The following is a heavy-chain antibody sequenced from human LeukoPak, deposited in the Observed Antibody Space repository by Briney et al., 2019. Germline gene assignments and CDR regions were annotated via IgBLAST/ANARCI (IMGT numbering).Heavy chain of an antibody. J-gene: IGHJ4*02. CDR2: IYYSGST. CDR3: ARLDPAMVRGDLNDY. V-gene: IGHV4-39*07. D-gene: IGHD3-10*01. CDR1: GGSISSSSYY. Sequence: SETLSLTCTVSGGSISSSSYYWGWIRQPPGKGLEWIGSIYYSGSTYYNPSLKSRVTISVDTSKNQFSLKLSSVTAADTAVYYCARLDPAMVRGDLNDYWGQGTLVTVSS.